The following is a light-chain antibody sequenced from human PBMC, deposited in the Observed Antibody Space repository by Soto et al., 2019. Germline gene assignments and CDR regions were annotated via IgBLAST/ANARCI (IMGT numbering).Light chain of an antibody. CDR2: VEGSGTY. J-gene: IGLJ3*02. V-gene: IGLV4-60*03. CDR3: ETWDINSWV. CDR1: SGYSSYI. Sequence: QLVLTQSSSASASLGSSVNLTCTLSSGYSSYIIAWHQQQPGKAPRYLMKVEGSGTYNKGSGVPDRFSGSSSGAERYLTISNLQSEDEADYYCETWDINSWVFGGGTQLTVL.